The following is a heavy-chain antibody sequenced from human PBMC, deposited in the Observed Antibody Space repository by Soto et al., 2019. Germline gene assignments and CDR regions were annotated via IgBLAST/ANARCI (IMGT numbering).Heavy chain of an antibody. CDR3: ARDAIVYSYGYGA. D-gene: IGHD5-18*01. CDR2: INGDGTKI. V-gene: IGHV3-74*01. J-gene: IGHJ4*02. CDR1: GFTFGSYW. Sequence: EVQLLQYGGGFVQPGGSLRLSCAASGFTFGSYWMHWVRQAPGKGLMWVSHINGDGTKISYADSVKGRFTISRDNANSTLYLEMTSLTVDDTAVYFCARDAIVYSYGYGAWGQGTRVTVSS.